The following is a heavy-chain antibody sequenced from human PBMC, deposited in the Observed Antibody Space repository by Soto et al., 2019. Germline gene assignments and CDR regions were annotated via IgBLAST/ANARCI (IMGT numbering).Heavy chain of an antibody. Sequence: GGSLRLSCAASGFTFSDYYMSWIRQAPGKGLEWVSYISGTSSYTNYADSVKGRFTISRDNAKKSLYLDMSSLRAEDTAVYYCARDRAFCGGDCYPGYFDYWGQGILVTVSS. V-gene: IGHV3-11*06. CDR3: ARDRAFCGGDCYPGYFDY. D-gene: IGHD2-21*02. CDR1: GFTFSDYY. CDR2: ISGTSSYT. J-gene: IGHJ4*02.